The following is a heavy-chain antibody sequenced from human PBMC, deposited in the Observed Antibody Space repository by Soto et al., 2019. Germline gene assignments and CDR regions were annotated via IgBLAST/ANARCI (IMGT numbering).Heavy chain of an antibody. Sequence: SETLSLTCAVYGGSFSGYYWSWIRQPPGKWLEWIGEINHSGSTNYNPSLKSRVTISVDTSKNQFSLKLSSVTAADTAVYYCARGPWGAAAGTYFDYWGQGXLVTVSS. J-gene: IGHJ4*02. CDR1: GGSFSGYY. CDR2: INHSGST. V-gene: IGHV4-34*01. CDR3: ARGPWGAAAGTYFDY. D-gene: IGHD6-13*01.